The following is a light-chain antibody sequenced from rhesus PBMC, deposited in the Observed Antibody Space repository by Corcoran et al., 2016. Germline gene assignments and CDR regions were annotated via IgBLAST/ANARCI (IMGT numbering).Light chain of an antibody. CDR2: KAS. Sequence: DIQMTQSPSSLFASVGDTVTITCRASQSISSWSAWYQQKPGKAPQLLSYKASTLQSGSPSRFSGSGSGTDFTLTSSSLQSEDFATYYCQQYSSSPLTFGGGTKVEIK. V-gene: IGKV1-22*01. CDR3: QQYSSSPLT. J-gene: IGKJ4*01. CDR1: QSISSW.